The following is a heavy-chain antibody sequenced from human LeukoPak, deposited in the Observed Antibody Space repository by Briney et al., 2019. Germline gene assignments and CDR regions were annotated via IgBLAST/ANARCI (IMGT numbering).Heavy chain of an antibody. CDR3: AREVTMKGYYFDY. J-gene: IGHJ4*02. CDR2: IRHSGRT. Sequence: PSETLSLTCAVSGNSISSGYYWGWIRQPPGKGLEWIASIRHSGRTHYNPSLKSRVTISADTSKNHLSLKLNSVTAADTAVYYCAREVTMKGYYFDYWGQGTLATVSS. CDR1: GNSISSGYY. D-gene: IGHD3-22*01. V-gene: IGHV4-38-2*02.